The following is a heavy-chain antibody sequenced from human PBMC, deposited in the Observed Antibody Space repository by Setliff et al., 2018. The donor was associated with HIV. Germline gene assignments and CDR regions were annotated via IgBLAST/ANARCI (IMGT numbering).Heavy chain of an antibody. Sequence: SETLSLTCAVYGGSFSGYYWTWIRQPPGKGLEWIGEITHSGSTNYNPSLETRVTISVDTSKNQFSLRLSSVTAADTAVYYCAKGVAGLQYYYYYMDVWGKGTTVTVSS. CDR1: GGSFSGYY. CDR3: AKGVAGLQYYYYYMDV. D-gene: IGHD6-19*01. J-gene: IGHJ6*03. V-gene: IGHV4-34*01. CDR2: ITHSGST.